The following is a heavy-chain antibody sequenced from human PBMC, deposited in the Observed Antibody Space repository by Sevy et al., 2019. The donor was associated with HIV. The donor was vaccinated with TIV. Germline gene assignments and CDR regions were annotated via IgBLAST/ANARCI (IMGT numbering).Heavy chain of an antibody. CDR1: GLTFSSYW. CDR3: ARVDVRGVIITSDTNYYYGMDV. V-gene: IGHV3-74*01. Sequence: GGSLRLSCAASGLTFSSYWMHWIRQAPGKGLVWVSCINSDGSSTSYADSVKGRFTISRDNAKNTLYLQMNSLRAEDTAVYYCARVDVRGVIITSDTNYYYGMDVWGQWTTVTVSS. CDR2: INSDGSST. J-gene: IGHJ6*02. D-gene: IGHD3-10*01.